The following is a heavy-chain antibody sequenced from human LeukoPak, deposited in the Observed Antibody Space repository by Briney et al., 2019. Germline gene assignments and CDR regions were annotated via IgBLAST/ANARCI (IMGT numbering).Heavy chain of an antibody. CDR3: ARAKSRGAIITSPLGY. CDR1: GYTFTGYY. Sequence: ASVKVSCKASGYTFTGYYMHWVRQAPGQGLEWMGWINPNSGGTNYAQKFQGRVTMTRDTSISTAYMELSRLRSDDTAVYYCARAKSRGAIITSPLGYWGQGTLVTASS. V-gene: IGHV1-2*02. CDR2: INPNSGGT. D-gene: IGHD3-10*01. J-gene: IGHJ4*02.